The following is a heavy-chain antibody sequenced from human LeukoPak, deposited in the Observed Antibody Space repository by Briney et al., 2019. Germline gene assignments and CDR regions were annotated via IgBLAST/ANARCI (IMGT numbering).Heavy chain of an antibody. CDR2: IYHSGST. V-gene: IGHV4-4*02. CDR1: GGSFSSSNW. CDR3: ARAAIVVELNAFDI. D-gene: IGHD2-21*01. J-gene: IGHJ3*02. Sequence: SETLSLTCAVSGGSFSSSNWWSWVRQPPGKGLEWIGEIYHSGSTNYNPSLKSRVTISVDKSKNQFSLKLSSVTAADTAVYYCARAAIVVELNAFDIWGEGTMATVSS.